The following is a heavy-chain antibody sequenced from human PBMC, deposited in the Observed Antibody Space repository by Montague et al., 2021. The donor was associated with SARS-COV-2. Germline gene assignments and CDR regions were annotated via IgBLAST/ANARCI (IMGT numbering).Heavy chain of an antibody. Sequence: SETLSLTCAVYGGSFSDSHWSWLRQPPGKGLEWIGEINQSGSTKYNPSLKSRVTISADTSKNQFSLKLSSLTAADTAVYYCARGQSGITMIVVAILGVEFYCDTWGQGTLVTVSS. J-gene: IGHJ4*02. CDR3: ARGQSGITMIVVAILGVEFYCDT. CDR2: INQSGST. D-gene: IGHD3-22*01. CDR1: GGSFSDSH. V-gene: IGHV4-34*01.